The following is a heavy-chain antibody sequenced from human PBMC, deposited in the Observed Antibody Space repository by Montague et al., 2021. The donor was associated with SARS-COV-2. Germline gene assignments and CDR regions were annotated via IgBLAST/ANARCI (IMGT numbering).Heavy chain of an antibody. CDR1: GGSISSSTYY. D-gene: IGHD3-10*01. V-gene: IGHV4-39*01. CDR3: ARQPRNYYDSGGYWSLGDY. Sequence: SETLSLTCTVSGGSISSSTYYWGWIRQPPGKGLEWIGSMYYSGSTHYNPSLKSRVTISVDTSKKQFSLKLSSVTAADTAVYYCARQPRNYYDSGGYWSLGDYWGQGTLVTVSS. J-gene: IGHJ4*02. CDR2: MYYSGST.